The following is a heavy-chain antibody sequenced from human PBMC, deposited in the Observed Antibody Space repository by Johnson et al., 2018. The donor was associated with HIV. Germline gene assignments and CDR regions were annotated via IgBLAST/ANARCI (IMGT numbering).Heavy chain of an antibody. CDR3: ARPIARGASDI. V-gene: IGHV3-20*04. Sequence: VQLMESGGGLVQPGQSLRLSCAGSGFTFNKYWMHWVRQVPGKGLVWVSGITWNGGSTGYADSVKGRFTISRDNAKNSLYLQMNSLRAEDTAVYYCARPIARGASDIWGQGTMVTVSS. D-gene: IGHD3-10*01. CDR1: GFTFNKYW. CDR2: ITWNGGST. J-gene: IGHJ3*02.